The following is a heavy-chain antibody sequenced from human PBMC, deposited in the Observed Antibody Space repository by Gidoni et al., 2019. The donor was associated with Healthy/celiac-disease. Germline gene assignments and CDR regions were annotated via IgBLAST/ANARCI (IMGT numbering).Heavy chain of an antibody. D-gene: IGHD6-6*01. CDR3: ARYARAFDI. CDR2: IYHSGRT. V-gene: IGHV4-38-2*01. Sequence: QVQLQESGPGLVKPSETLSLPCAVSGSSISSGYSWGWIRQPPGKGLEWIGSIYHSGRTYYNPSLKSRVTISVDTSKNQFSLKLSSVTAADTAVYYCARYARAFDIWGQGTMVTVSS. CDR1: GSSISSGYS. J-gene: IGHJ3*02.